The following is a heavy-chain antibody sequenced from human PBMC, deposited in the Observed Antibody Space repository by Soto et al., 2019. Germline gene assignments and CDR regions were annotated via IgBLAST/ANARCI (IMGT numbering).Heavy chain of an antibody. J-gene: IGHJ6*02. V-gene: IGHV1-69*12. CDR2: IIPFFGTA. Sequence: QVQLVQSGAEVKKPGSSVKVSCKASGGTFSSYAISWVRQAPGQGLEWMGGIIPFFGTADYAQKFQARLTITADESPSTGFMDLSSWRSEATAVYCRGRQDDPRSYYYGMDVWGQGTTFTVSS. CDR1: GGTFSSYA. CDR3: GRQDDPRSYYYGMDV.